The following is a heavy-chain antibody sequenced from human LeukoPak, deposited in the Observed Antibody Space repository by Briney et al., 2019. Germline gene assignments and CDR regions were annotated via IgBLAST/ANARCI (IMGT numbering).Heavy chain of an antibody. CDR1: GGSISSYY. Sequence: PSETLSLTCTVSGGSISSYYWSWIRQPPGKGLEWIGYIYYSGSTNYNPSLKGRVTISVDTSKNQFSLKLSSVTAADTAVYYCARDGFRVVATIDTDGSDYYYGMDVWGQGTTVTVSS. CDR3: ARDGFRVVATIDTDGSDYYYGMDV. D-gene: IGHD5-12*01. CDR2: IYYSGST. V-gene: IGHV4-59*01. J-gene: IGHJ6*02.